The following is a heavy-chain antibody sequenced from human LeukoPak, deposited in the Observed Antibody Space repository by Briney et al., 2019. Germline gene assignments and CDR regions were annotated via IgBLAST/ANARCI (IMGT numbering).Heavy chain of an antibody. J-gene: IGHJ4*02. Sequence: GGSLRLSCAASGFTFSSYDMHWVRHATGKGLEWVSAIGTAGDTYYPGSVKGRFTISRENAKNSLYLQMNSLRAGDTAVYYCARKTRLGAAYDYWGQGTLVTVSS. CDR2: IGTAGDT. CDR3: ARKTRLGAAYDY. V-gene: IGHV3-13*01. D-gene: IGHD4/OR15-4a*01. CDR1: GFTFSSYD.